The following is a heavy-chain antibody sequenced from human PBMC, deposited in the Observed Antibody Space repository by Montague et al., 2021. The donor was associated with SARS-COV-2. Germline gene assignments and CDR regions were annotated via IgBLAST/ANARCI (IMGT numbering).Heavy chain of an antibody. CDR1: GGSISSSSYY. J-gene: IGHJ5*02. D-gene: IGHD2-2*01. CDR2: IYYSGST. Sequence: SETLFLTCTVSGGSISSSSYYWGWIRQPPGKGLEWIGSIYYSGSTYYNPSLKSRVTISVDTSKNQFSLKLSSVTAADTAVYYCARDGEVVGNWFDPWGQGTLVTVSS. CDR3: ARDGEVVGNWFDP. V-gene: IGHV4-39*07.